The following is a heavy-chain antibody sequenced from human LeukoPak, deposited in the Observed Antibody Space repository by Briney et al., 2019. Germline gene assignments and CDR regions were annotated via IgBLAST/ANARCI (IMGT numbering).Heavy chain of an antibody. Sequence: PSETLSLTCSVSGGSISSYYWSWIRQPPGKGLEWIGYIYYSGSTNYKPSVKSRVTISVDTSKNQFSLKLSSVTAADTAVYYCARAPTIFGAPRIDYWGQGTLVTVSS. CDR2: IYYSGST. CDR3: ARAPTIFGAPRIDY. V-gene: IGHV4-59*08. D-gene: IGHD3-3*01. CDR1: GGSISSYY. J-gene: IGHJ4*02.